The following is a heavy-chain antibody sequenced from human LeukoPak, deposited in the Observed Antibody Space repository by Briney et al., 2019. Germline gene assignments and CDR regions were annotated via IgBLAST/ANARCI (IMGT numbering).Heavy chain of an antibody. V-gene: IGHV3-48*04. D-gene: IGHD3-3*01. CDR3: ARGAIFGVVNFNWFDP. CDR2: ISSSGSTI. CDR1: GFTFSDYS. J-gene: IGHJ5*02. Sequence: GGSLRLSCAASGFTFSDYSMNWVRQAPGKGLEWVSYISSSGSTIYYADSVKGRFTISRDNAKNSLNLQMNSLRAEDTAVYYCARGAIFGVVNFNWFDPWGQGTLVTVSS.